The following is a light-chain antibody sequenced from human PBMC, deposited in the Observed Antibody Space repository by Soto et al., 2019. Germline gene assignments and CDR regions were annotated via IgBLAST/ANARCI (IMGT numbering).Light chain of an antibody. J-gene: IGKJ2*01. V-gene: IGKV3-20*01. CDR3: QQYGSSPHT. CDR1: QSVTSDY. Sequence: EIVLTQSPGTLSLSPGKRATLSCRASQSVTSDYLAWYQQKPGQAPRLLIYNASTRAPGIPDRFSGSGSGTDFSLTISRLEPEDFAVYYCQQYGSSPHTFGQGARVE. CDR2: NAS.